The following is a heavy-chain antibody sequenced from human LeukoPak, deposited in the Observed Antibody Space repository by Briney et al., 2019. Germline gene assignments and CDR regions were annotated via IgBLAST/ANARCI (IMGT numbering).Heavy chain of an antibody. CDR1: GFIYSHYG. J-gene: IGHJ4*01. Sequence: GRPLRLSCAASGFIYSHYGMHWVRQAPGKGLEWVAVIWSDGTNRFYAGSVKGRFTISRDNSQNTLFLQMNSLRAEDTAVYYCVRDAQRGFDYSNSLAYWGHGTLVTVSS. D-gene: IGHD4-11*01. CDR2: IWSDGTNR. CDR3: VRDAQRGFDYSNSLAY. V-gene: IGHV3-33*01.